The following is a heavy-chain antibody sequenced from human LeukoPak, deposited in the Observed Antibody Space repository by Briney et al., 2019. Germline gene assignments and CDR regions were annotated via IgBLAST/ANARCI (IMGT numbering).Heavy chain of an antibody. CDR3: AKVRHMVRGTSPGAFDI. CDR2: ISGSGGST. Sequence: GGSLRLSCAASGFTFSSYAMSWVRQAPGKGLEWVSAISGSGGSTYYADSVKGRFTISRDNSKNTLYLQMNSLRAEDTAVYYCAKVRHMVRGTSPGAFDIWGQGTMVTVSS. V-gene: IGHV3-23*01. J-gene: IGHJ3*02. D-gene: IGHD3-10*01. CDR1: GFTFSSYA.